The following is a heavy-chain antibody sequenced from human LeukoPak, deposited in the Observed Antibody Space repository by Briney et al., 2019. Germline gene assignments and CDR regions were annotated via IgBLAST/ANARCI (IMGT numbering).Heavy chain of an antibody. CDR3: ARDRGEGDIVVVPAANRAFDI. CDR1: GFTFSSYW. J-gene: IGHJ3*02. Sequence: GGSLRLSCAASGFTFSSYWMHWVRQAPGKGLVWVSRINSDGSSTSYADSVEGRFTISRDNAKNTLYLQMNSLRAEDTAVYYCARDRGEGDIVVVPAANRAFDIWGQGTMVTVSS. CDR2: INSDGSST. V-gene: IGHV3-74*01. D-gene: IGHD2-2*01.